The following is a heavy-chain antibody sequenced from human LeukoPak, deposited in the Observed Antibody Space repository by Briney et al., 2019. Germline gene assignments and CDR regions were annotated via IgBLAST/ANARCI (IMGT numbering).Heavy chain of an antibody. CDR1: GYTFTGYY. CDR2: INPNSGGT. V-gene: IGHV1-2*02. D-gene: IGHD6-13*01. J-gene: IGHJ5*02. CDR3: ARGSSSWFGWFDP. Sequence: ASVKVSCKASGYTFTGYYMHWVRQAPGQGLEWMGWINPNSGGTNYAQKFQGRVTMTRDTSISTAYVELNRLRSDDTAVYYCARGSSSWFGWFDPWGQGTLVTVSS.